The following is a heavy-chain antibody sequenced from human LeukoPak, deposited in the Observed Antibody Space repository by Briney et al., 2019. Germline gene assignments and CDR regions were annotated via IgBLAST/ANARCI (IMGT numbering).Heavy chain of an antibody. J-gene: IGHJ5*02. Sequence: SETLSLTCAVSGGSISSGGYYWSWIRQPPGKGLEWIGYIYYSGSTNYNPSLKSRVTISVDTSKNQFSLKLSSVTAADTAVYYCTGAKWELDTWSQGTLVTVSS. CDR1: GGSISSGGYY. CDR2: IYYSGST. D-gene: IGHD1-26*01. V-gene: IGHV4-61*08. CDR3: TGAKWELDT.